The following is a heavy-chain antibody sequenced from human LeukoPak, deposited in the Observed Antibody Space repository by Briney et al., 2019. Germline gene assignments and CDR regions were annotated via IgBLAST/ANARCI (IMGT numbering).Heavy chain of an antibody. V-gene: IGHV3-7*01. D-gene: IGHD6-13*01. J-gene: IGHJ4*02. CDR2: INQGGSEK. Sequence: GGSLRLSCAVSGFTFSSYWMTWVRQVPGEGLEWVANINQGGSEKYYVDSVKGRFTISRDNAKNSLYLQMNSLRAEDTAVYYCARLGISSSWSDYWGQGTLVTVSS. CDR1: GFTFSSYW. CDR3: ARLGISSSWSDY.